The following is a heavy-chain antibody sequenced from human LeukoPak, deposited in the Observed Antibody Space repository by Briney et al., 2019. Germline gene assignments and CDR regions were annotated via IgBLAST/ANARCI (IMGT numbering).Heavy chain of an antibody. D-gene: IGHD4-17*01. V-gene: IGHV4-39*01. CDR2: IYYSGST. CDR1: GCSISSSSYY. CDR3: ARHAMTTVTTNWFDP. J-gene: IGHJ5*02. Sequence: SETLSLTCTVSGCSISSSSYYWGWIRQPPGKGLEWIGSIYYSGSTYYNPSLKSRVTISVDTSKNQFSLKLSSVTAADTAVYYCARHAMTTVTTNWFDPWGQGTLVTVSS.